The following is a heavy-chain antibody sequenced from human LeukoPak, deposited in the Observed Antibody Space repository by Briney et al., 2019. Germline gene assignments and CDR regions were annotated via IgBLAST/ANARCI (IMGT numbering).Heavy chain of an antibody. V-gene: IGHV1-2*02. D-gene: IGHD3-3*01. J-gene: IGHJ4*02. CDR2: INPNSGGT. CDR3: ARDQINIFGAVMLDNDY. CDR1: GYTFTGYY. Sequence: ASVKVSCKASGYTFTGYYMHWVRQAPGQGLEWMGWINPNSGGTNYAQKFQGRVTMTRDTSISTAYMELSRLRSDDTAVYYCARDQINIFGAVMLDNDYWGQGTLVTVSS.